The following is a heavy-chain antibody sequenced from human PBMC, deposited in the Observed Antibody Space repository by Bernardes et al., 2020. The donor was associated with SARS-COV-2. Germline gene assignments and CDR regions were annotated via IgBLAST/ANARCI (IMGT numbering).Heavy chain of an antibody. CDR1: GFTFSTFA. CDR3: ARRGYGGTDWRFGFDV. D-gene: IGHD4-17*01. V-gene: IGHV3-30*04. Sequence: GGSLRLSCAASGFTFSTFAMHWVRQSPGKGLEWVAIISYDGNNKYHADSVKGRFTISRDNAKHTLYLQMNSLRADDTALYYCARRGYGGTDWRFGFDVWGPGTMVHVSS. J-gene: IGHJ3*01. CDR2: ISYDGNNK.